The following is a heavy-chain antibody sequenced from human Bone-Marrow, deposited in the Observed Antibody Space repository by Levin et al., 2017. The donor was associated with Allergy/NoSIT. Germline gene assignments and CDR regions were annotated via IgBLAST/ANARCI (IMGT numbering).Heavy chain of an antibody. Sequence: QAGGSLRLSCEASGFPFSTYALGWVRQAPARGLDWVASIDGSGGGTAYGDSVKGRFTIARDNSRNTVFLQMNSLRADDTAVYYCAKYGEISGMPPYYLDYWGQGILVTVSS. D-gene: IGHD1-20*01. CDR3: AKYGEISGMPPYYLDY. CDR2: IDGSGGGT. V-gene: IGHV3-23*01. CDR1: GFPFSTYA. J-gene: IGHJ4*02.